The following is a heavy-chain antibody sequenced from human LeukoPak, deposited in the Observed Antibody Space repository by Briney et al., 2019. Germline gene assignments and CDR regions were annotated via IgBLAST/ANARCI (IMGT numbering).Heavy chain of an antibody. CDR1: GFTFSSYA. V-gene: IGHV3-30*04. J-gene: IGHJ6*02. Sequence: PGGSLRLPCAASGFTFSSYAMHWVRQAPGKGLEWVAVISYDGSNKYYADSVKGRFTISRDNSKNTLYLQMNSLRAEDTAVYYCARVYGDPDYGMDVWGQGTTVTVSS. CDR3: ARVYGDPDYGMDV. CDR2: ISYDGSNK. D-gene: IGHD4-17*01.